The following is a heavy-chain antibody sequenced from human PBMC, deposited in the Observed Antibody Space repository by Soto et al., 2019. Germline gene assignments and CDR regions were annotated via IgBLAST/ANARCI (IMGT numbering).Heavy chain of an antibody. V-gene: IGHV3-48*02. CDR3: AGVLMVYANSYGMDV. Sequence: HPGGSLRLSCAASGFTFSSYSMNWVRQAPGKGLEWVSYISSSSSTIYYADSVKGRFTISRDNAKNSLYLQMNSLRDEDTAVYYCAGVLMVYANSYGMDVWGQGTTVTVSS. CDR2: ISSSSSTI. J-gene: IGHJ6*02. D-gene: IGHD2-8*01. CDR1: GFTFSSYS.